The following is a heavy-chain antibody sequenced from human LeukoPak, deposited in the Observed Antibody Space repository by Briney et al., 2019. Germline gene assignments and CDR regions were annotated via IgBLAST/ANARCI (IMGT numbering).Heavy chain of an antibody. CDR2: INPNSGGT. J-gene: IGHJ5*02. CDR3: ARGRDQDIVVVPAVLGYNWFDP. V-gene: IGHV1-2*02. CDR1: GYTFTGYY. Sequence: ASVKVSGKASGYTFTGYYMHWVRQAPGQGLKWMGWINPNSGGTNYAQKFQGRVTMTRDTSISTAYMELSRLRSDDTAVYYCARGRDQDIVVVPAVLGYNWFDPWGQGTLVTVSS. D-gene: IGHD2-2*01.